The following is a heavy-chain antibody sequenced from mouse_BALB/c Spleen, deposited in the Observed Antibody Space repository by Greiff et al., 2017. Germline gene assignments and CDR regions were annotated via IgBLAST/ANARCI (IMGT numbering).Heavy chain of an antibody. J-gene: IGHJ2*01. V-gene: IGHV3-2*02. CDR3: ARRGITTVVAKDYFDY. D-gene: IGHD1-1*01. CDR2: ISYSGST. CDR1: GYSITSDYA. Sequence: EVKLMESGPGLVKPSQSLSLTCTVTGYSITSDYAWNWIRQFPGNKLEWMGYISYSGSTSYNPSLKSRISITRDTSKNQFFLQLNSVTTEDTATYYCARRGITTVVAKDYFDYWGQGTTLTVSS.